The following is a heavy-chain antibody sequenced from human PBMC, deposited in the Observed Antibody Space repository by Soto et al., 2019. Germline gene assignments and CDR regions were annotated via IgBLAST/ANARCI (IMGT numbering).Heavy chain of an antibody. CDR3: AREDVWGSYRLSY. CDR2: IYYNGIT. V-gene: IGHV4-30-4*01. J-gene: IGHJ4*02. D-gene: IGHD3-16*02. Sequence: QVQLQESGPGLVKPSQTLSLTCTVSGGSISSGDYYWSWIRQPPGQGLEWIGYIYYNGITYYNPSLKSRVTISVDTSKNQFSLKLSSVTAADTAVYYCAREDVWGSYRLSYWGQGTLVTVSS. CDR1: GGSISSGDYY.